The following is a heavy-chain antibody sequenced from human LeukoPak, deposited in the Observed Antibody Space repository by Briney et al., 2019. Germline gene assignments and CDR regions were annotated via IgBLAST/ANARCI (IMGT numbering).Heavy chain of an antibody. D-gene: IGHD5-18*01. CDR3: ARESRYSYGFLPFDY. Sequence: SVKVSCKASGGTFSSYAISWVRQAPGQGLEWMGGIIPIFGTANYAQKFQGRVTITADESTSTAYMELSSLRSEDTAVYYCARESRYSYGFLPFDYWGQGTLVTVSS. CDR2: IIPIFGTA. V-gene: IGHV1-69*13. CDR1: GGTFSSYA. J-gene: IGHJ4*02.